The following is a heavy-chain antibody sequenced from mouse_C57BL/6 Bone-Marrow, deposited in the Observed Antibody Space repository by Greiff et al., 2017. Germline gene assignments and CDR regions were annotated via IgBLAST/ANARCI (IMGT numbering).Heavy chain of an antibody. CDR1: GYTFTSYW. J-gene: IGHJ3*01. Sequence: QVQLQQPGAELVMPGASVKLSCKASGYTFTSYWMHWVKQRPGQGLEWIGEIDPSDSYTNYNQKFKGKSTLTVDKSSSTAYMQLSSLTSEDSAVXYCARETLFWFAYWGQGTLVTVSA. D-gene: IGHD1-1*01. CDR2: IDPSDSYT. V-gene: IGHV1-69*01. CDR3: ARETLFWFAY.